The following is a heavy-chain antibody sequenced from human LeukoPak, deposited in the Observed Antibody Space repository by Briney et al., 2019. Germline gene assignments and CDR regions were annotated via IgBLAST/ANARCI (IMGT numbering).Heavy chain of an antibody. CDR2: IDQSGYT. CDR3: ARHGTVYYDGSGYFY. V-gene: IGHV4-4*02. J-gene: IGHJ4*02. Sequence: SETLSLTCAVSGGSITSSNWWSWVRQPPGKGLEWIGEIDQSGYTNYNPSLKSRVTISADKSKNQFSLKLNSVTAADTAVYYCARHGTVYYDGSGYFYWGQGTLVTVSS. CDR1: GGSITSSNW. D-gene: IGHD3-22*01.